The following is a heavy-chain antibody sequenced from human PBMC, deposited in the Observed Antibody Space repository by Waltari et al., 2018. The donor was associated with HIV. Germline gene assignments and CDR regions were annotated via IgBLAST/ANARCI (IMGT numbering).Heavy chain of an antibody. CDR3: ARESYGDYAFNY. V-gene: IGHV1-3*01. J-gene: IGHJ4*02. CDR1: GYTFTSYA. D-gene: IGHD4-17*01. Sequence: QVQLVQSGAEVKKPGASVKVSCKASGYTFTSYAMHWVRPAPGQRLEWMGWINAGNGNTKYSQKFQGRVTITRDTSASTAYMELSSLRSEDTAVYYCARESYGDYAFNYWGQGTLVTVSS. CDR2: INAGNGNT.